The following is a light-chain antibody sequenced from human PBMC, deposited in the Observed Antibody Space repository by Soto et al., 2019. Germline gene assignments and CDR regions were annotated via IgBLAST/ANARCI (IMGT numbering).Light chain of an antibody. Sequence: QSVLTQPPSVSGAPGQRATVSCTGSSSNIGAGYNIHWYQQLPGTAPKLLIYGNSNRPSGVPDRFSGSKSGTSASLAITGLLAEDEADYYCRSYDSSLSGWVFGGGTKLTVL. J-gene: IGLJ3*02. V-gene: IGLV1-40*01. CDR1: SSNIGAGYN. CDR2: GNS. CDR3: RSYDSSLSGWV.